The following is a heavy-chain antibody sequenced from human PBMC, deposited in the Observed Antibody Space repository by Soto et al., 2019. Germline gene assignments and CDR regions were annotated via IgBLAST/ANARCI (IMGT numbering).Heavy chain of an antibody. CDR2: SRNKPEGYTT. CDR1: GFTFSDHY. D-gene: IGHD3-16*01. V-gene: IGHV3-72*01. Sequence: EVQLVASGGGLVQPGGSLRLSCAASGFTFSDHYMDWVRQAPGKGPEWVGRSRNKPEGYTTEYAASVKGRFIISRDESKHSLYLQMDSLKTDDTAVYYCTRTFGQVGGYWFDPWGHGTLVTVSS. J-gene: IGHJ5*02. CDR3: TRTFGQVGGYWFDP.